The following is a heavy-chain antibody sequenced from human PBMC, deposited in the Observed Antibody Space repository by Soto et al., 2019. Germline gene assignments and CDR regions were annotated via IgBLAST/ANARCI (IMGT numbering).Heavy chain of an antibody. CDR1: GDSISTVDYF. Sequence: SETLSLTCSVSGDSISTVDYFWAWIRQPPGQALEYIGYIYKSTTTYYNPSFESRVAISLDTSKSQFSLNVTSVTAVDTAVYFCARGRYCLTGRCFPNWFDSWGQGTLVTVSS. D-gene: IGHD2-15*01. V-gene: IGHV4-30-4*01. CDR2: IYKSTTT. CDR3: ARGRYCLTGRCFPNWFDS. J-gene: IGHJ5*01.